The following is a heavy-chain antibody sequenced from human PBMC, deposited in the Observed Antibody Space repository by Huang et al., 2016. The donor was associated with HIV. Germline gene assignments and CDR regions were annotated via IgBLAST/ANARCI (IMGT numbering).Heavy chain of an antibody. D-gene: IGHD3-22*01. CDR1: GFTFSSYW. CDR3: VRDPRIQSWLNYFDY. J-gene: IGHJ4*02. CDR2: INSDGSSA. V-gene: IGHV3-74*01. Sequence: EVQLVESGGGLVQPGGSLRLSCAASGFTFSSYWMHWVRQAPGKGMGWVSRINSDGSSAGYEESVKGRFTISRDNAKNTLYLQMNSLRAEDTAVYYCVRDPRIQSWLNYFDYWGQGTLVSVSS.